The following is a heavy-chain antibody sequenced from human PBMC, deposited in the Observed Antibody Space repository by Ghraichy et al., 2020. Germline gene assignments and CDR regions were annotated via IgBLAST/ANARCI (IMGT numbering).Heavy chain of an antibody. CDR2: ISSSSGYI. J-gene: IGHJ4*02. Sequence: GSLRLSCAASGFTFRSYSMNWVRQAPGKGLEWVSSISSSSGYIYYADSVKGRFTISRDNAKNSLYLQMNSLRVEDTAVYYCARDYDYVWGSYRYNFDYWGQGTLVTVSS. CDR3: ARDYDYVWGSYRYNFDY. CDR1: GFTFRSYS. D-gene: IGHD3-16*02. V-gene: IGHV3-21*01.